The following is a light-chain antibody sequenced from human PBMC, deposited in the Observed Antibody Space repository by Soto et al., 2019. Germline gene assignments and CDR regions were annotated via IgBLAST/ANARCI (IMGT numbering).Light chain of an antibody. J-gene: IGLJ1*01. CDR3: SSYEGRNHYV. V-gene: IGLV2-8*01. Sequence: QSVLTQPPSASGSPGQSVTISCTGTSSDVGGYNYVSWYQQHPGKAPKLMIYEVSKRPSGVPDRFSGSKSGNTASLTVSGLKAEDEADYYCSSYEGRNHYVFGTGTKLTVL. CDR2: EVS. CDR1: SSDVGGYNY.